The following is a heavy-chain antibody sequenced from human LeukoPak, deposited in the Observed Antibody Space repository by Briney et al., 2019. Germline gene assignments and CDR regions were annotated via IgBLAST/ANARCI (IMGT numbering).Heavy chain of an antibody. CDR2: ISWNSGSI. Sequence: GGSLRLSCAASGFTFDDYAMHWVRQAPGKGLEWVSGISWNSGSIGYADSVKGRFTISRDNSKNTLYLQMNSLRAEDTAVYYCAKGHGPWYSSSWSDSLDYWGQGTLVTVSS. CDR3: AKGHGPWYSSSWSDSLDY. CDR1: GFTFDDYA. D-gene: IGHD6-13*01. V-gene: IGHV3-9*01. J-gene: IGHJ4*02.